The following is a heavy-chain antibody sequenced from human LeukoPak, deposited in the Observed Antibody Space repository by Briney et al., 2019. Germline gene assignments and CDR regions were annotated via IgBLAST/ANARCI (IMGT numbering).Heavy chain of an antibody. CDR2: IKPLGGDT. V-gene: IGHV1-46*03. J-gene: IGHJ4*02. CDR3: ARGPNYSYGLLDY. CDR1: GYTFTTYF. D-gene: IGHD5-18*01. Sequence: ASMRVSCKAFGYTFTTYFIHWVRQAPGQGLEWMGMIKPLGGDTTYAQKFQGRVTMSRDTSTSTVHMELRSLISEDTAVYFCARGPNYSYGLLDYWGQGTQVTVTS.